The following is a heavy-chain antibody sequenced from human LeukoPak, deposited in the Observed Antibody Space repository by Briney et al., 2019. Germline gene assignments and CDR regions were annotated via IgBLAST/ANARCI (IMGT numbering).Heavy chain of an antibody. V-gene: IGHV4-34*01. CDR2: INHSGST. J-gene: IGHJ3*02. CDR3: ARGTPYMEYCDYAGPRTAFDI. Sequence: PSETLSLTCAVYGGSFSGYYWSWLRQPPGKGLEWIGEINHSGSTNYNPSLKSRVTISVDTSKNQFSLKLSSVTAADTAVYYCARGTPYMEYCDYAGPRTAFDIWGQERMGTVSS. D-gene: IGHD4-17*01. CDR1: GGSFSGYY.